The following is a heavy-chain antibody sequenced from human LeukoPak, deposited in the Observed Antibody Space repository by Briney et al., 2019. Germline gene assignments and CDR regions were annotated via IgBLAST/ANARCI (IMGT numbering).Heavy chain of an antibody. V-gene: IGHV3-30*02. CDR3: AKGPNYYASGTWGNWFDP. CDR1: GFTFSSYG. Sequence: SGGSLRLSCAASGFTFSSYGMHWVRQAPGKGLEWVAFIRYDGSKKYYADSVKGRFTISRDNSKNTLSLQMNSLRTEDTAVYYCAKGPNYYASGTWGNWFDPWGQGTLVTVSS. J-gene: IGHJ5*02. CDR2: IRYDGSKK. D-gene: IGHD3-10*01.